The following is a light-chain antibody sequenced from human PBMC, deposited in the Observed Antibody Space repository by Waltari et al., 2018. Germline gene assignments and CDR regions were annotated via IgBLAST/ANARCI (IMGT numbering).Light chain of an antibody. V-gene: IGLV1-47*01. J-gene: IGLJ3*02. CDR1: SSNIENNY. CDR3: AAWDDSLSGLV. CDR2: SNS. Sequence: QSALTQPPSASGTPGQRVPISCFGSSSNIENNYVSWYQHFPGTAPKLLIYSNSQRPSGVPDRFSGSKSGTSASLAISGPRSEDEADYYCAAWDDSLSGLVFGGGTKLTVL.